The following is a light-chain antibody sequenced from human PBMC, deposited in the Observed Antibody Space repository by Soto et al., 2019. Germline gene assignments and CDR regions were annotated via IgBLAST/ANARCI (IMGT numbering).Light chain of an antibody. CDR3: SSYPRFRTLV. CDR1: SSDVDGYNY. Sequence: QSVLTQPDTVSGSPGQSITITCTGTSSDVDGYNYDSWYQQHPGKAPKLMIFEVSNRPSGVSTRFSGSKPGNTASLTISGLQAEDVAEYYCSSYPRFRTLVFGSGTKVTVL. J-gene: IGLJ1*01. CDR2: EVS. V-gene: IGLV2-14*01.